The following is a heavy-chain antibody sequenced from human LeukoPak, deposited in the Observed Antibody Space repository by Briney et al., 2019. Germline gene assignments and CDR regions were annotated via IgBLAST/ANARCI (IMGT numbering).Heavy chain of an antibody. V-gene: IGHV3-48*03. J-gene: IGHJ4*02. CDR3: ARDSEAVAGTGFDY. CDR2: ISSSGSTK. D-gene: IGHD6-19*01. Sequence: PGGSLRPSCAASGFTFSSYEMNWVRQAPGEELEWVSYISSSGSTKYYADSVEGRFTISRDNAKNSLYLQMNSLRAEDTAVYYCARDSEAVAGTGFDYWGQGTLVTVSS. CDR1: GFTFSSYE.